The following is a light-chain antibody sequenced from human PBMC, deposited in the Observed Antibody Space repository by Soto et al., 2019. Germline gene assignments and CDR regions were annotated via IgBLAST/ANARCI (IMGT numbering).Light chain of an antibody. Sequence: EIVLTQSPGTLSLSPGERATLSCRTSQSVNSRYLAWYQQKPGQAPRLLIYGASSRATGIPDRFSGSGSGKDFTLTISKLEPEDFAVYYCQQYVTSPPMYTFGQGTKLEIK. CDR3: QQYVTSPPMYT. V-gene: IGKV3-20*01. CDR2: GAS. J-gene: IGKJ2*01. CDR1: QSVNSRY.